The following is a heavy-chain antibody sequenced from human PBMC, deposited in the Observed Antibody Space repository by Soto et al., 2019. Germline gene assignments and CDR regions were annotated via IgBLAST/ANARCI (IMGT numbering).Heavy chain of an antibody. Sequence: GASVKVSCKASGYTFTSYGISWVRQAPGQGLEWMGWISAYNGNTNYAQKLQGRVTMTTDTSTSTAYMELRSLRSDDTAVYYCARGGFGIVVVPNYYYGMDVWGQGTTVTVSS. D-gene: IGHD3-22*01. V-gene: IGHV1-18*01. CDR2: ISAYNGNT. CDR3: ARGGFGIVVVPNYYYGMDV. CDR1: GYTFTSYG. J-gene: IGHJ6*02.